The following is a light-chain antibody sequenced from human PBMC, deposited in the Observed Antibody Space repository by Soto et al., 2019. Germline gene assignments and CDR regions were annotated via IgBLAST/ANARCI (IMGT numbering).Light chain of an antibody. CDR2: EVS. CDR1: SSDVGGYEY. J-gene: IGLJ1*01. V-gene: IGLV2-14*01. CDR3: CSYAGSSYYV. Sequence: QSVPTQPASVSGSPGQSITISCTGTSSDVGGYEYVSWYQHQSGRAPKLMIYEVSNRPSGVSDRFSGSKSGNTASLTISGLQAEDEAYYYCCSYAGSSYYVFGSGTKLTVL.